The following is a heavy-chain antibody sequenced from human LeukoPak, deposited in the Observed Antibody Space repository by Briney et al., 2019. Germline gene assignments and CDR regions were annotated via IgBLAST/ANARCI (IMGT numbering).Heavy chain of an antibody. CDR1: GGSISSYY. Sequence: PSETLSLTCTVSGGSISSYYWSWIRQPAGKGVQWIGRIYTSGRTNYNPSLKSRVTMSVDTSKNQFSLKLSSVTAADTAVYYCARVPPKTTVTTRYYYYYMDVWGKGTTVTVSS. CDR3: ARVPPKTTVTTRYYYYYMDV. J-gene: IGHJ6*03. V-gene: IGHV4-4*07. D-gene: IGHD4-17*01. CDR2: IYTSGRT.